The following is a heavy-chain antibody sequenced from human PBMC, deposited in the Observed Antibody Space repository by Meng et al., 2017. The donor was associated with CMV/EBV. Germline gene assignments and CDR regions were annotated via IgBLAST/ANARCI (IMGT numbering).Heavy chain of an antibody. CDR3: ARGRLGSYSSVDY. CDR1: GFTFSSYA. V-gene: IGHV3-30-3*01. D-gene: IGHD1-26*01. Sequence: GESLKISCAASGFTFSSYAMHWVRQAPGKGLEWVAVISYDGSNKYYADSVKGRFTISRDNSKNTLYLQMNSLRAEDTAVYYCARGRLGSYSSVDYWGQGTLVTVSS. CDR2: ISYDGSNK. J-gene: IGHJ4*02.